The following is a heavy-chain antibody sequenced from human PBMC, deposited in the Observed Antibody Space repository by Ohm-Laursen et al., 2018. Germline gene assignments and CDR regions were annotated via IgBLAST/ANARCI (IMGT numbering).Heavy chain of an antibody. D-gene: IGHD2-2*01. CDR2: ISTSGSTT. CDR3: ARDLVVPAAGYNWFDP. J-gene: IGHJ5*02. CDR1: GFTFSSYE. Sequence: GSLRLSCAASGFTFSSYEMNWVRQAPGKGLEWVSYISTSGSTTHYADSVKGRFTISRDNAKNSLYLQMNSLRAEDTAVYYCARDLVVPAAGYNWFDPWGQGTLVTVSS. V-gene: IGHV3-48*03.